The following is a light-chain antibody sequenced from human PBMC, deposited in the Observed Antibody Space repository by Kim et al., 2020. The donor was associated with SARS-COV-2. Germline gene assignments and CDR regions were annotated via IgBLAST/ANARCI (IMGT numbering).Light chain of an antibody. V-gene: IGLV1-47*01. J-gene: IGLJ2*01. CDR2: RNN. CDR3: AAWDDSLSAYVV. CDR1: ISNSGSNY. Sequence: QRVSNSCSGTISNSGSNYIYLYQQLPGTAPKPLIYRNNQRPSGVPDLFSGSKSGTSASLAISGLRSEDEADYYCAAWDDSLSAYVVFGGGTQLTVL.